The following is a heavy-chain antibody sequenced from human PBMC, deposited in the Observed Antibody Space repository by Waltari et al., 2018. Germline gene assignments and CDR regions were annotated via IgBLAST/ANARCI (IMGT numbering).Heavy chain of an antibody. D-gene: IGHD1-26*01. CDR3: GIDVSGPIDY. Sequence: QVQLVESGGGVVQPGESLRLSCTASGFTFTTYGMHWVRQAPGKGRGWLAFIRYNGSDKYYADSVRGRFTISRDISKNAVYLQMNSLRADDTAVYYCGIDVSGPIDYWGQGTLVTVSS. V-gene: IGHV3-30*02. CDR1: GFTFTTYG. J-gene: IGHJ4*02. CDR2: IRYNGSDK.